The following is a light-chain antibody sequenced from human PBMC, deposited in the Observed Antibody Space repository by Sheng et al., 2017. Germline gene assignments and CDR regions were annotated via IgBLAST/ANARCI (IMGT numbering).Light chain of an antibody. V-gene: IGKV1-17*03. CDR2: AAS. J-gene: IGKJ5*01. CDR3: QQFQNVPLT. CDR1: QGIHNY. Sequence: DIQMTQSPSAMSASVGDRVTITCRASQGIHNYLAWFQQKPGKVPKRLIFAASTLPSGVPARFSGSGSGTEFTLTISSLQPEDTATYFCQQFQNVPLTFGQGTRLEIK.